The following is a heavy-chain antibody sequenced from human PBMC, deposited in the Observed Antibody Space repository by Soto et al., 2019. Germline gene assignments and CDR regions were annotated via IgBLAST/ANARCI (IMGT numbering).Heavy chain of an antibody. Sequence: HPGGSLRLSCAASGFTFSSYAMSWVRQAPGKGLEWVSAISGSGGSTYYADSVKGRFTISRDNSKNTLYLQMNSLRAEDTAVYYCAKFEDIVVVVATYYYYGMDVWGQGTTVTVSS. CDR1: GFTFSSYA. J-gene: IGHJ6*02. V-gene: IGHV3-23*01. CDR2: ISGSGGST. CDR3: AKFEDIVVVVATYYYYGMDV. D-gene: IGHD2-15*01.